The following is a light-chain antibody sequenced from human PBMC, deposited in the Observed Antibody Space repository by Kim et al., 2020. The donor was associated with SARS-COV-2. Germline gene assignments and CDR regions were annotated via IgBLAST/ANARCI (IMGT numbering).Light chain of an antibody. J-gene: IGLJ3*02. V-gene: IGLV1-44*01. CDR3: ASWDDNLSSPV. CDR2: RDT. Sequence: GQRVTIPCSGSRSNIGDNSVNWYQQLPGAAPKLLIYRDTGRPSGVPDRFSGSKSGTSASLAISGLQSEDEGDYHCASWDDNLSSPVFGGGTQLTVL. CDR1: RSNIGDNS.